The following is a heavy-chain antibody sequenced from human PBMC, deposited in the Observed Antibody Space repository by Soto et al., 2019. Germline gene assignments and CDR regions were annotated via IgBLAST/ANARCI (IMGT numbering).Heavy chain of an antibody. CDR1: GYTFTSYG. CDR2: ISAYNGNT. CDR3: ARDQVDTMTNNWFDP. Sequence: ASVKVSCKASGYTFTSYGISWVRQAPGQGLEWMGWISAYNGNTNYAQKLQGRVTMTTDTSTSTAYMELRSLRSDDTAVYYCARDQVDTMTNNWFDPWGQGTLVTVSS. V-gene: IGHV1-18*01. D-gene: IGHD3-22*01. J-gene: IGHJ5*02.